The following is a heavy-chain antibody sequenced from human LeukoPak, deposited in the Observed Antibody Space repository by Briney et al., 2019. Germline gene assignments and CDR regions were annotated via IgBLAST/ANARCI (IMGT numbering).Heavy chain of an antibody. CDR3: ARLNYYDSSGPFDY. J-gene: IGHJ4*02. CDR2: ISYDGSNK. V-gene: IGHV3-30*14. D-gene: IGHD3-22*01. CDR1: GFTFSSYA. Sequence: PGGSLRLSCAASGFTFSSYAMHWVRQAPGKGLEWVAVISYDGSNKYYADSVKGRFTISRDNSKNTLYLQMNSLRAEDTAVYYCARLNYYDSSGPFDYWGQGTLVTVSS.